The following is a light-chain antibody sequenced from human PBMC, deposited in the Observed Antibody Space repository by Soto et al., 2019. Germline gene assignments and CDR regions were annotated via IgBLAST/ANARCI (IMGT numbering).Light chain of an antibody. V-gene: IGKV3D-15*01. CDR2: HAS. J-gene: IGKJ1*01. CDR1: QAVNTR. Sequence: EIVLTQSPATLSSFPGDRVTLSCRASQAVNTRLAWYQHKPGQAPRLLIYHASTRAAGIPARFSGSGSGTEFTLTISSLQSEDFAVYHCQQYNNWPPWTFGQGTKVDIK. CDR3: QQYNNWPPWT.